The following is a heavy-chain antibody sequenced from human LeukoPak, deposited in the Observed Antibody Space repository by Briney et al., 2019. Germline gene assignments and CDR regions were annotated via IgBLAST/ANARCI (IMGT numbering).Heavy chain of an antibody. Sequence: PGGSLRLSCAASGFTFSSYNMNWVRQAPGKGLEWVSSITSGSSYIYYADSVKGRFTISRDNAKNSLYLQMNSLRAEDTAVYYCARDHYGDYDYWGQGTLVTVSS. CDR1: GFTFSSYN. CDR2: ITSGSSYI. D-gene: IGHD4-17*01. V-gene: IGHV3-21*01. J-gene: IGHJ4*02. CDR3: ARDHYGDYDY.